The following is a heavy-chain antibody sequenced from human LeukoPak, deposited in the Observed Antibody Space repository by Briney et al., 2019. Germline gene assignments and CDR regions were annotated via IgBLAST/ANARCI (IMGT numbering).Heavy chain of an antibody. CDR3: ARDLQTRLASWYFDL. V-gene: IGHV4-4*07. Sequence: SETLSLTCTVSGGSISSYYWSWTRQPAGKGLEWIGRIYTSGSTNYNPSLKSRVTMSVDTSKNQFSLKLSSVTAADTAVYYCARDLQTRLASWYFDLWGRAPWSLSPQ. CDR2: IYTSGST. CDR1: GGSISSYY. D-gene: IGHD3-9*01. J-gene: IGHJ2*01.